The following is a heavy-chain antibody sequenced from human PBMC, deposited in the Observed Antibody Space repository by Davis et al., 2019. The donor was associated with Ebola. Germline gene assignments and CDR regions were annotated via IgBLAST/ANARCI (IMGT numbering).Heavy chain of an antibody. CDR1: GFTFSGSA. CDR2: IRSKANSYAT. J-gene: IGHJ4*02. V-gene: IGHV3-73*01. Sequence: GESLKISCAASGFTFSGSAMHWVHQASGKGLEWVGRIRSKANSYATAYAASVKGRFTISRDDSKNTAYLQMNSLKTEDTAVYYCARGASEWLAPEFDYWGQGTLVTVSS. D-gene: IGHD6-19*01. CDR3: ARGASEWLAPEFDY.